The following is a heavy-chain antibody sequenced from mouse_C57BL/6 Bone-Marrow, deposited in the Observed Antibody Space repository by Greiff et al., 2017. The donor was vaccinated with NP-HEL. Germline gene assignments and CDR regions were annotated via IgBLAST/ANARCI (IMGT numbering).Heavy chain of an antibody. V-gene: IGHV1-81*01. Sequence: VQLQQSGAELARPGASVKLSCKASGYTFTSYGISWVKQRTGQGLEWIGEIYPRSGNTYYNEKFKGKATLTADKSSSTAYMELRSLTSEDSTIYFCARGKDYDYDVGFAYWGQGTLVTVSA. CDR1: GYTFTSYG. D-gene: IGHD2-4*01. CDR2: IYPRSGNT. J-gene: IGHJ3*01. CDR3: ARGKDYDYDVGFAY.